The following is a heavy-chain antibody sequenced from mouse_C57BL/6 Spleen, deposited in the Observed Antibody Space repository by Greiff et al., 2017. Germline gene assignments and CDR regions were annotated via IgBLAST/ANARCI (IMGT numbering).Heavy chain of an antibody. CDR2: IYPGSGST. CDR1: GYTFTSYW. V-gene: IGHV1-55*01. J-gene: IGHJ4*01. Sequence: QVQLQQPGAELVKPGASVKMSCKASGYTFTSYWITWVKQRPGQGLEWIGDIYPGSGSTNYNEKFKSKATLTVDTSSSTAYMQLSSLTSEDSAVYYCARRYEYLYYAMDYWGQGTSVTVSS. CDR3: ARRYEYLYYAMDY. D-gene: IGHD5-1*01.